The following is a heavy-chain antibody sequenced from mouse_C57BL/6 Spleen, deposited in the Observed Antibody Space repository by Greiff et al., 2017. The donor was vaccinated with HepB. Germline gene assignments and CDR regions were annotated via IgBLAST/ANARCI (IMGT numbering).Heavy chain of an antibody. J-gene: IGHJ2*01. CDR1: GYAFSSYW. CDR3: ARDGPYYYGSKGDFDY. CDR2: IYPGDGDT. Sequence: VQLQQSGAELVKPGASVKISCKASGYAFSSYWMNWVKQRPGKGLEWIGQIYPGDGDTNYNGKFKGKATLTADKSSSTAYMQLSSLTSEDSAVYFCARDGPYYYGSKGDFDYWGQGTTLTVSS. V-gene: IGHV1-80*01. D-gene: IGHD1-1*01.